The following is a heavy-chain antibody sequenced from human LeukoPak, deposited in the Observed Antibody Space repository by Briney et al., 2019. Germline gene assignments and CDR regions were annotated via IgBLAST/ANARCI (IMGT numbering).Heavy chain of an antibody. CDR1: GFSFSLYT. CDR2: IDTSSTYI. J-gene: IGHJ3*01. V-gene: IGHV3-21*01. Sequence: PGGSLRLSCATSGFSFSLYTMNWVRQAPGKGLDWVSSIDTSSTYIEYADSVKGRFTISRDNAKESLHLEMNSLRAEDTAVYYCARSHYGSGSYYLDAFDVWGQGTVVTVS. CDR3: ARSHYGSGSYYLDAFDV. D-gene: IGHD3-10*01.